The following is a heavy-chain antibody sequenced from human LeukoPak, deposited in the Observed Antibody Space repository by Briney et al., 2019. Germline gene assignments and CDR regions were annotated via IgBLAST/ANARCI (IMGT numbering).Heavy chain of an antibody. CDR1: GFTFGDYA. V-gene: IGHV3-49*04. CDR3: TRSRDGYNKLDY. J-gene: IGHJ4*02. D-gene: IGHD5-24*01. CDR2: IRSKAYGGTT. Sequence: PGGSLRLSRTASGFTFGDYAMSWVRQAPGKGLEWVGFIRSKAYGGTTEYAASVKGRFTISRDDSKSIAYLQMNSLKTEDTAVYYCTRSRDGYNKLDYWGQGTLVTVSS.